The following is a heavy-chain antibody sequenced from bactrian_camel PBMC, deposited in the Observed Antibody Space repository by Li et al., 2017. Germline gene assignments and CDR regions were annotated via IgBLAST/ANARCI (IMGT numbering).Heavy chain of an antibody. Sequence: EVQLVESGGGSVQAGGSLSLSCKATGYTNSYGNRGWFRQASGKERAGVALIDVDSGNTYYADTVKGRFTLSQDRSKSTASLQMNNLKPEDSAMYYCAAGTRGAPCGSWHSYHDWGQGTQVTVS. J-gene: IGHJ4*01. CDR1: GYTNSYGN. D-gene: IGHD6*01. V-gene: IGHV3S40*01. CDR2: IDVDSGNT. CDR3: AAGTRGAPCGSWHSYHD.